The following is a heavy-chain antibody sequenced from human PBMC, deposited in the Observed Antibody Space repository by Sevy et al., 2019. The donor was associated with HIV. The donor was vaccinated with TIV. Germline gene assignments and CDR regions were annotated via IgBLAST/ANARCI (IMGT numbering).Heavy chain of an antibody. CDR3: ARAYCSGGSCYSLAY. D-gene: IGHD2-15*01. Sequence: ASVKVSCEASGYTFTSYRIYWVRQAPGQGLEWMVWISPFNGDTNYAQKFQGRVTMITDTSTSTAYMELRSLRSDDTAVYYCARAYCSGGSCYSLAYWGQGALVTVSS. CDR1: GYTFTSYR. V-gene: IGHV1-18*01. J-gene: IGHJ4*02. CDR2: ISPFNGDT.